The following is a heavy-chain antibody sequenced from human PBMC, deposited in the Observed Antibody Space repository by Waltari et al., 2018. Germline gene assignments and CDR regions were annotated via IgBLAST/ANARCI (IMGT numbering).Heavy chain of an antibody. CDR1: GFSLSTSGVG. Sequence: QITLKESGPTLVKPTQTLTLTCTFSGFSLSTSGVGVGWLRQPPGKALEWLALIYWNDDKRYSTSLKSRLTITKDTSKNQVVLTMTNMDPVDTATYYCAHSPLRYFDLDSFDIWGQGTMVTVSS. CDR3: AHSPLRYFDLDSFDI. V-gene: IGHV2-5*01. D-gene: IGHD3-9*01. J-gene: IGHJ3*02. CDR2: IYWNDDK.